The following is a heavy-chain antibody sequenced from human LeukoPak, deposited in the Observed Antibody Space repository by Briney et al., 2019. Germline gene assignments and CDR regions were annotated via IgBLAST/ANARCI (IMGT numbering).Heavy chain of an antibody. CDR1: GYTFTGYY. V-gene: IGHV1-2*02. J-gene: IGHJ6*02. Sequence: GASVKVSCKASGYTFTGYYMHWVRQAPGQGLEWMGWINPNSGGTNYAQKFQGRVTMTRDTSISTAYVELSRLRSDDTAVYYCARDPNVWFGELLGYYYGMDVWGQGTTVTVSS. D-gene: IGHD3-10*01. CDR3: ARDPNVWFGELLGYYYGMDV. CDR2: INPNSGGT.